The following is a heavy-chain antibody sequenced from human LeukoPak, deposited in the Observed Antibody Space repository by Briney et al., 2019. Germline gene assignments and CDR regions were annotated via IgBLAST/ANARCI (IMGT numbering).Heavy chain of an antibody. J-gene: IGHJ4*02. Sequence: GSLRLSCTTSGFTVTNYWMHWVRQAPGKGLVWVSRINSDGSNTNYAGSVKGRFTISRDNARNTLYLQMNSLRAEDTAVYYCAGGLSDYYYTVGYWGQGTLVTVSS. CDR1: GFTVTNYW. CDR2: INSDGSNT. V-gene: IGHV3-74*01. CDR3: AGGLSDYYYTVGY. D-gene: IGHD3-22*01.